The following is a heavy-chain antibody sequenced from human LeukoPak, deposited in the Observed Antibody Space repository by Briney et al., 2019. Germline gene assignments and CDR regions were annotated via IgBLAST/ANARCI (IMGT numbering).Heavy chain of an antibody. CDR3: ARVSEGYRGFDP. V-gene: IGHV3-21*01. CDR2: ISSSSSYI. CDR1: GFTFSSYS. Sequence: GGSLRLSCAASGFTFSSYSMNWVRQAPGKGLEWVSSISSSSSYIYYADSVKGRFTISRDNAKNSLYLQMNSLRAEDTAVYYCARVSEGYRGFDPWGRGTLVTVSS. J-gene: IGHJ5*02. D-gene: IGHD6-13*01.